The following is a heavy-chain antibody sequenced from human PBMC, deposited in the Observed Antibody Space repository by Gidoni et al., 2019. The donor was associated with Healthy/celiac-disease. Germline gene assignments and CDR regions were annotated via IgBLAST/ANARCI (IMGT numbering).Heavy chain of an antibody. CDR3: AGASQWQQLVGYYYYGMDV. CDR1: GFTFRSYR. D-gene: IGHD6-13*01. CDR2: NRSSRSYI. Sequence: EVQLVESGGGLVKPGGSLSLSCAASGFTFRSYRMNWVRQAPGKGLDWVSSNRSSRSYIYYADSVKGRFTIARDNAKNSLYLQMNSLRAEDTAVYYCAGASQWQQLVGYYYYGMDVWGQGTTVTVSS. V-gene: IGHV3-21*01. J-gene: IGHJ6*02.